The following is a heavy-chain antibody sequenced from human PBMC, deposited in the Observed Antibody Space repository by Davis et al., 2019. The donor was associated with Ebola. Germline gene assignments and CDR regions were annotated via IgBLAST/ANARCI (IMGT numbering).Heavy chain of an antibody. CDR3: ARGRVPYGDYPVYYFDY. J-gene: IGHJ4*02. D-gene: IGHD4-17*01. V-gene: IGHV3-74*01. Sequence: PGGSLRLSCAASGFTFSSYWMHWVRHAPGKGLVWVSRINSDGSSTSYADSVKGRFTISRDNAKNTLYLQMNSLRAEDTAVYYCARGRVPYGDYPVYYFDYWGQGTLVTVSS. CDR1: GFTFSSYW. CDR2: INSDGSST.